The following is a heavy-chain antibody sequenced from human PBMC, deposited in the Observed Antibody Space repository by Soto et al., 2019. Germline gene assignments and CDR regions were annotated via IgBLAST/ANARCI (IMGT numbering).Heavy chain of an antibody. J-gene: IGHJ6*02. CDR1: GYTFTSYG. D-gene: IGHD1-26*01. Sequence: ASVKVSCKASGYTFTSYGISWVRQAPGQGLEWMGWISAYNGNTNYAQKLQGRVTMTTDTSTSTAYMELRSLRSDDTAVYYCVRYPVGYYYYGMDVWGQGTTVTVSS. CDR3: VRYPVGYYYYGMDV. V-gene: IGHV1-18*01. CDR2: ISAYNGNT.